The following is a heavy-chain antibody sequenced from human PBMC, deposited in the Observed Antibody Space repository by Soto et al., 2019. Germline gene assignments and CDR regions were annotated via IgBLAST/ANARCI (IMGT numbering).Heavy chain of an antibody. J-gene: IGHJ4*02. V-gene: IGHV3-33*01. Sequence: GGSLRLSCAASGFTFSSYGMHWVRQAPGKGLEWVAVIWYDGSNKYYADSVKGRFTISRDNSKNTLYLQMNSLRAEDTAVYYCAREIAPPYYYDSSGYFIDYWGQGTLVTVSS. CDR1: GFTFSSYG. D-gene: IGHD3-22*01. CDR3: AREIAPPYYYDSSGYFIDY. CDR2: IWYDGSNK.